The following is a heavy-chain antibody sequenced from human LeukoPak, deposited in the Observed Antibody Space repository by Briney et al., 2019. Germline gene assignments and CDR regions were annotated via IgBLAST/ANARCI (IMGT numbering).Heavy chain of an antibody. V-gene: IGHV3-7*01. D-gene: IGHD6-13*01. J-gene: IGHJ4*02. CDR3: ARDRESSSSWLLDY. CDR1: GFTFSTSW. Sequence: GGSLRLSCAASGFTFSTSWMSWVRQAPGKGLEWVANIKPDGSEKYYVDSVKGRFTISRDNAKNSLYLQMNSLRAEDTAVYYCARDRESSSSWLLDYWGQGTLVTVSS. CDR2: IKPDGSEK.